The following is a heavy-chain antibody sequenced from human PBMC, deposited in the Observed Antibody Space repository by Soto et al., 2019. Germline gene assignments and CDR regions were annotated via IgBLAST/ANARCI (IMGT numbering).Heavy chain of an antibody. CDR3: ARDLAAGDL. CDR2: INPMGGST. V-gene: IGHV1-46*01. D-gene: IGHD6-13*01. Sequence: QEQLVQSGAEVKEPGASVKVSCKASGYTFINYYIHWVRQAPGQGLEWMAIINPMGGSTNYAQEFQGRVTLTSDKSTSTVYMELSSLRFEDTVLFYCARDLAAGDLWGQGTLVTVSS. J-gene: IGHJ5*02. CDR1: GYTFINYY.